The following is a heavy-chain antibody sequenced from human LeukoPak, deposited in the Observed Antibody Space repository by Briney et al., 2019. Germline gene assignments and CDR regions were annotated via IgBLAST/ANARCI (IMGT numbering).Heavy chain of an antibody. Sequence: GGSLRLSCAASGFTFSSYSMNWVRQAPGKGLEWVSYISSSSSTTYYADSVKGRFTISRDSAKNSLYLQMNSLRAEDTAVYYCARGNAVDYYDSSGYYTDFDYWGQGTLVTVSS. J-gene: IGHJ4*02. D-gene: IGHD3-22*01. CDR3: ARGNAVDYYDSSGYYTDFDY. CDR2: ISSSSSTT. CDR1: GFTFSSYS. V-gene: IGHV3-48*01.